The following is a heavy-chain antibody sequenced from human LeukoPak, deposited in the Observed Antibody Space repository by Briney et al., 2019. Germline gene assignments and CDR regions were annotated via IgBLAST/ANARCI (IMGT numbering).Heavy chain of an antibody. D-gene: IGHD1-20*01. CDR1: GFTFSDYY. J-gene: IGHJ6*03. CDR3: ARVPYNWNYYYYMDV. Sequence: GGSLRLSCAASGFTFSDYYMSWVRQAPGKGLEWVSGINWNGGSTGYADSVKGRFTISRDNAKNSLYLQMNSLRAEDTALYYCARVPYNWNYYYYMDVWGKGTTVTVSS. CDR2: INWNGGST. V-gene: IGHV3-20*04.